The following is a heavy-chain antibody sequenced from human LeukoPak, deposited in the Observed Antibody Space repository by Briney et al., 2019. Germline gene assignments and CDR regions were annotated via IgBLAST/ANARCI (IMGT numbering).Heavy chain of an antibody. CDR1: GFTFDDYA. Sequence: PGGSLRLSCAASGFTFDDYAMHWVRQAPGKGLEWVSGISWNSGSIGYADSVKGRFTISRDNAKNSLYLQMNSLRTEDTALYYCAKDRRGYWYNWFDPWGQGTLVTVSS. J-gene: IGHJ5*02. D-gene: IGHD3-22*01. CDR3: AKDRRGYWYNWFDP. V-gene: IGHV3-9*01. CDR2: ISWNSGSI.